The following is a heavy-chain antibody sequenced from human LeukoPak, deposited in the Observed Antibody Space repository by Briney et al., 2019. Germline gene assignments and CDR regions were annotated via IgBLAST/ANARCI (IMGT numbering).Heavy chain of an antibody. J-gene: IGHJ4*02. CDR2: ISSSGGPT. Sequence: GGSLRLSCAASGFPFSSYAMSWVRQAPGKGLKWVSAISSSGGPTYHTDSVKGRFTISRDNTKNTLYLLMNSLRAEDTAIYYCAKYHGDSLDPNAFDYWGQGTLVTVSS. V-gene: IGHV3-23*01. CDR3: AKYHGDSLDPNAFDY. D-gene: IGHD4-17*01. CDR1: GFPFSSYA.